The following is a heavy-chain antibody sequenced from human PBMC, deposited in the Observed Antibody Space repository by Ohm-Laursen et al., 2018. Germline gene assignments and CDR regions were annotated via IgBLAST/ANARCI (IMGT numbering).Heavy chain of an antibody. CDR3: AKGFWSGYYFDH. Sequence: SLRLSCAASGFTFSSYGMHWVRQAPGKGLEWVAVISYDGSNKYYADSVKGRFTISRDNSKNTLYLQMNSLRAEDTAVYYCAKGFWSGYYFDHWGQGTLVTVSS. J-gene: IGHJ4*02. V-gene: IGHV3-30*18. CDR1: GFTFSSYG. D-gene: IGHD3-3*01. CDR2: ISYDGSNK.